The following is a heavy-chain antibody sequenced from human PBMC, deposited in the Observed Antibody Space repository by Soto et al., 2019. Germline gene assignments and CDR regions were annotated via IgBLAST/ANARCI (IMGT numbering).Heavy chain of an antibody. Sequence: EVQLVESGGGLVQPGGSLRLSCAASGFTFSRYWMSWVRQAPGKGLEWVANIKQDGSEKYYVDSVKGRFTISRDNAKNSLYLQMNSLRVEDTAVYYCARDRGYSSSSGTLDYWGQGTLVTVSS. CDR2: IKQDGSEK. CDR1: GFTFSRYW. J-gene: IGHJ4*02. D-gene: IGHD6-6*01. CDR3: ARDRGYSSSSGTLDY. V-gene: IGHV3-7*01.